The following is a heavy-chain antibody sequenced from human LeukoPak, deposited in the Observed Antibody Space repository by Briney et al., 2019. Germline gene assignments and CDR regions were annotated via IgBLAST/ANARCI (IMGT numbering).Heavy chain of an antibody. Sequence: GVSLRLPCAASGFSFRRYALRGVRQAPGKGLEGVSASSGSGGSTYYADSVKGRFTISRDNAKNSMYLKMNSLRAEDTALYYCAKGVDSSNPFFDYWGQGTLVTVSS. D-gene: IGHD3-22*01. J-gene: IGHJ4*02. CDR1: GFSFRRYA. CDR3: AKGVDSSNPFFDY. CDR2: SSGSGGST. V-gene: IGHV3-23*01.